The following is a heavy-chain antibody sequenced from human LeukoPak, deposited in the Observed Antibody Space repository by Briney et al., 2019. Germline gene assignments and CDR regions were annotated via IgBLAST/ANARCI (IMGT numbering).Heavy chain of an antibody. Sequence: PGGSLRLSCAGSGFTFSNYWVHWVRQAPGKGLVWVSRINIDGSRTDYADSVRGRFTISRDYAKNTLSLQMNSLTAEDTAVYYCVRSMGGSNDFWGQGTLVTVSS. CDR2: INIDGSRT. V-gene: IGHV3-74*01. CDR3: VRSMGGSNDF. D-gene: IGHD4-11*01. CDR1: GFTFSNYW. J-gene: IGHJ4*02.